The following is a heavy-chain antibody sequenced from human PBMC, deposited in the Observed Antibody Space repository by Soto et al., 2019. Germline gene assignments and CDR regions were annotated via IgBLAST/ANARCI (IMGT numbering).Heavy chain of an antibody. CDR3: ARLLAGRNNYGRGYYFDY. CDR2: IYYSWSA. Sequence: TLSLTCTVSGGSINSGGYHWSWIRQHPGKGLEWIGYIYYSWSAYYNPSLQSRITRPVDTSKNQFSLKLRSVTAADTAVYYCARLLAGRNNYGRGYYFDYWGQGTLVTVSS. J-gene: IGHJ4*02. D-gene: IGHD3-10*02. CDR1: GGSINSGGYH. V-gene: IGHV4-31*03.